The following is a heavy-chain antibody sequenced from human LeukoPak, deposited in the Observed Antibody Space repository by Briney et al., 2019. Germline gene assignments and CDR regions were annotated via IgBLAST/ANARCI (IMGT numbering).Heavy chain of an antibody. V-gene: IGHV3-53*01. CDR3: ARDKRGYSYEAYYYYYYMDV. CDR1: GFTVSSNY. D-gene: IGHD5-18*01. J-gene: IGHJ6*03. CDR2: IYSGGST. Sequence: PGGSLRLSCAASGFTVSSNYMSWVRQAPGKGLEWVSVIYSGGSTYYADSVKGRFTISRDNSKNTLYLQMNSLRAEDTAVYYCARDKRGYSYEAYYYYYYMDVWGKGTTVTVS.